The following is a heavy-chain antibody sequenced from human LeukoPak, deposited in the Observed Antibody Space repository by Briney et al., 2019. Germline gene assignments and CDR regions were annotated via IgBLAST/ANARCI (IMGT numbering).Heavy chain of an antibody. V-gene: IGHV3-48*01. CDR2: ISSSSRTI. CDR1: GFTFSSYS. J-gene: IGHJ3*02. D-gene: IGHD2-15*01. CDR3: ARDCSGGSCGPYAFDI. Sequence: GGSLRLSCAASGFTFSSYSMNWVRQAPGKGLEWVSYISSSSRTIYYADSVKGRFTISRDNAKNSLYLQMNSLRAEDTAVYYCARDCSGGSCGPYAFDIWGQGTMVTVSS.